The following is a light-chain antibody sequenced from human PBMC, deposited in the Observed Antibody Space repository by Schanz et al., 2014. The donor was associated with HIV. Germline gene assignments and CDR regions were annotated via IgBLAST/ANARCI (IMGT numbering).Light chain of an antibody. CDR3: QQYNNWSLYT. CDR1: QSVSSN. V-gene: IGKV3D-15*01. Sequence: EIVLTQSPATLSVSPGERATLSCRASQSVSSNLAWFQQRPGQAPRLLIYHASSRAAGVPDRFSASGSGTDFTLTISSLQAEDFAVYYCQQYNNWSLYTFGQGTKLEIK. J-gene: IGKJ2*01. CDR2: HAS.